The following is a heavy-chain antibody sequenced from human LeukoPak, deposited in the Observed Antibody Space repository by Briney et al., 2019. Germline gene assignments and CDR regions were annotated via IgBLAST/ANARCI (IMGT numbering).Heavy chain of an antibody. V-gene: IGHV4-59*08. CDR2: IYNSGST. D-gene: IGHD5-12*01. CDR1: GGSISSYY. J-gene: IGHJ4*02. CDR3: ARQGGYASPFDY. Sequence: SETLPLTCTVSGGSISSYYWSWIRQPPGKGLEWIGNIYNSGSTNYNPSLKSRVTISVDSPKKQFSLKLISVTAADTAVYYCARQGGYASPFDYWGQGTLVTVSS.